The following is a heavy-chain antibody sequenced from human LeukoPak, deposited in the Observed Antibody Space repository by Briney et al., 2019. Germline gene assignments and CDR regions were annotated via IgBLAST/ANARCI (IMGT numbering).Heavy chain of an antibody. Sequence: SQTLSLTCAICVDSVSRLSAAWNWIRQSPSRGLEWLGRTYYRAKWYTDYSVSVKSRRTINPDTSKNQFSLQLNSVTPDATAVYYCARVRRVAVTPYYFDYWGEGTLVTVSS. D-gene: IGHD5-24*01. J-gene: IGHJ4*02. CDR1: VDSVSRLSAA. CDR2: TYYRAKWYT. V-gene: IGHV6-1*01. CDR3: ARVRRVAVTPYYFDY.